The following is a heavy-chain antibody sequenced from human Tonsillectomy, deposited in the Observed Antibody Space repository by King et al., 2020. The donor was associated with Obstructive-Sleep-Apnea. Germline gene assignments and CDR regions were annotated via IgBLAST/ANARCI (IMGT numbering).Heavy chain of an antibody. V-gene: IGHV4-59*08. CDR1: VGSISSYY. CDR2: MSYSGNT. J-gene: IGHJ4*02. D-gene: IGHD5-12*01. CDR3: ARHRGVEDYGGYGDYFDY. Sequence: QLQESGPGLVKPSETLSLTCTVSVGSISSYYWSWIRQPPGKGLEWIGYMSYSGNTNFNPSLKSRVTISPDTSKIQFSLRLSSLTAADTAVYYCARHRGVEDYGGYGDYFDYWGQGTLVTVSS.